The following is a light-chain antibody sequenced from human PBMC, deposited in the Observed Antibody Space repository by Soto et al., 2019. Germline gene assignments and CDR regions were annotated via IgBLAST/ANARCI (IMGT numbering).Light chain of an antibody. V-gene: IGLV2-23*02. Sequence: QSALTQPASVSGSPGQSITISCTGSSSDVGSFDLVSWHQQHPGKAPKLLIYEVSQRPSGISNRFSGSKSGNTASLTISGLQAGDEADYYCCSYASTSSVVFGGGTKVTVL. CDR3: CSYASTSSVV. CDR2: EVS. J-gene: IGLJ2*01. CDR1: SSDVGSFDL.